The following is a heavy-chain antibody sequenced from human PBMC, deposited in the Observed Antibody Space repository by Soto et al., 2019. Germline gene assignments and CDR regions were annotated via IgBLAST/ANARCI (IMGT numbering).Heavy chain of an antibody. V-gene: IGHV3-21*01. CDR2: ISASSTYI. J-gene: IGHJ4*02. CDR3: ARGWLRDPWMY. Sequence: EVQLVESWGGLVKTGGSLRLSCAASGFIFSSYTMNWVLQAPGKGLEWVSSISASSTYIYSADSLKGRFTISRDNAYNSLYLQMNSLRAEDTAVYYCARGWLRDPWMYWGQGTLVTVSS. D-gene: IGHD5-12*01. CDR1: GFIFSSYT.